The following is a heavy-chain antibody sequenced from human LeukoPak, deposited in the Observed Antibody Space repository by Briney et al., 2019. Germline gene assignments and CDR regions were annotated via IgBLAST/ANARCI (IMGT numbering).Heavy chain of an antibody. CDR2: INPNSGGT. V-gene: IGHV1-2*02. CDR3: ARLHGRHCGGDCYTNWFDP. D-gene: IGHD2-21*02. Sequence: ASVKVSCKASGYTFTGYYMHWVRQPPGQGLEWMGWINPNSGGTNYAQKFRGRVTMTRDTSISTAYMELSGLRSDDTAAYYCARLHGRHCGGDCYTNWFDPWGQGTLVTVSS. CDR1: GYTFTGYY. J-gene: IGHJ5*02.